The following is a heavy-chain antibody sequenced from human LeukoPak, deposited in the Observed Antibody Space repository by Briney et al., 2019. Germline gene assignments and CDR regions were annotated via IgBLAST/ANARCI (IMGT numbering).Heavy chain of an antibody. Sequence: PGGSLRLSCEASGFTFSTFAMIWVRQPPGKGLEWVSSIFPSGGEIHYADSVRGRFTISRDNSKNTLSLQMNSLRAEDTAIYYCATYRQVLLPFEPWGQGTLVTVSS. J-gene: IGHJ5*02. CDR1: GFTFSTFA. CDR2: IFPSGGEI. V-gene: IGHV3-23*01. CDR3: ATYRQVLLPFEP. D-gene: IGHD2-8*02.